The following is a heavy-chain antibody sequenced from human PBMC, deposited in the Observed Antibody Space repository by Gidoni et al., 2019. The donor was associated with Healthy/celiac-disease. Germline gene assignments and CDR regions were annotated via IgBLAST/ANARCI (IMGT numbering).Heavy chain of an antibody. CDR3: ARGGSGVSLDY. J-gene: IGHJ4*02. D-gene: IGHD2-8*01. Sequence: QVQLQESGPGLVKPSGTLSLTCAVSGGSISSSNWWSWVRQPPGKGLEWIGEIYHSGSNNYNPSLKSRVNISGDKSKNQFSLKLSSVTAADTAVYYCARGGSGVSLDYWGQGTLVTVSS. V-gene: IGHV4-4*02. CDR2: IYHSGSN. CDR1: GGSISSSNW.